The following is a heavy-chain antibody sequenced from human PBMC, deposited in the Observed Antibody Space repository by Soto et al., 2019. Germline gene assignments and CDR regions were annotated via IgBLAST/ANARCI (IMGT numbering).Heavy chain of an antibody. CDR3: AKMEGCCSGGSSYFYYYYGMVV. J-gene: IGHJ6*02. Sequence: GGSLRLSCAASGFTFSSYAMSWVRQAPGKGLEWVSAISGSGGSTYYADSVKGRFTIARDNSKNPLYLQMNSLRAEDTAVYDCAKMEGCCSGGSSYFYYYYGMVVWGQGTMVTVSS. D-gene: IGHD2-15*01. V-gene: IGHV3-23*01. CDR1: GFTFSSYA. CDR2: ISGSGGST.